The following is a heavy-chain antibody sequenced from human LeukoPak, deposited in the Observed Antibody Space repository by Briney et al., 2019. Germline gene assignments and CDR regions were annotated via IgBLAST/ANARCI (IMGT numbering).Heavy chain of an antibody. CDR3: AKGRLKFDY. CDR2: LSGNGDST. D-gene: IGHD2-21*02. Sequence: GGSLRLSCAASGFTFSSYAMSWVRQAPGKGPEWVSGLSGNGDSTYYADSVKGRFTISRDNSKNTLYLQMNSLRAEDTAVYHCAKGRLKFDYWGQGTQVTVSS. CDR1: GFTFSSYA. J-gene: IGHJ4*02. V-gene: IGHV3-23*01.